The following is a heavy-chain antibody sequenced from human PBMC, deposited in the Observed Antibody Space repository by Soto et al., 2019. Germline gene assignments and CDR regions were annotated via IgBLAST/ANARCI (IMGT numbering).Heavy chain of an antibody. V-gene: IGHV3-30-3*01. D-gene: IGHD3-22*01. CDR1: CT. Sequence: CTLHWAPQHQGKGLEWVAVISYDGSNKYYADSVKGRFTISRDNSKNTLYLQMNSLRAEDTAVYYCARDRITTLRPGFGYCGQGTLLT. J-gene: IGHJ4*02. CDR2: ISYDGSNK. CDR3: ARDRITTLRPGFGY.